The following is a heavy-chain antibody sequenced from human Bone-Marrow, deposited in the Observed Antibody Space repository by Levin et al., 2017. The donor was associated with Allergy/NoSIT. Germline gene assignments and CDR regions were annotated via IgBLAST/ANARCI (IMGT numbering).Heavy chain of an antibody. CDR1: GFTFDDYA. CDR3: AKDITAVAGPRLDY. V-gene: IGHV3-9*01. Sequence: GGSLRLSCAASGFTFDDYAMHWVRQAPGKGLEWVSGISWNSGSIGYADSVKGRFTISRDNAKNSLYLQMNSLRAEDTALYYCAKDITAVAGPRLDYWGQGTLVTVSS. CDR2: ISWNSGSI. J-gene: IGHJ4*02. D-gene: IGHD6-19*01.